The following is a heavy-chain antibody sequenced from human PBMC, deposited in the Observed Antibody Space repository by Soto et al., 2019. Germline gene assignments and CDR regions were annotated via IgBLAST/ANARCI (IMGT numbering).Heavy chain of an antibody. CDR3: AREIILDEQLVPWFDP. Sequence: QVQLVQSGAEVKKPGASVKVSCKASGYTFTSYGISWVRQAPGQGLEWMGWISAYNGNTNYAQKLQGRVTMTTDTSTSTAYMELMSLRSDDTAVYYCAREIILDEQLVPWFDPWGQGTLVTVSS. CDR2: ISAYNGNT. V-gene: IGHV1-18*01. J-gene: IGHJ5*02. CDR1: GYTFTSYG. D-gene: IGHD6-13*01.